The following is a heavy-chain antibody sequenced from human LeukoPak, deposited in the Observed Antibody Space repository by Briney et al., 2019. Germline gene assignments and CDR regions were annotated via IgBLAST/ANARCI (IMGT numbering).Heavy chain of an antibody. CDR2: IYSGGST. V-gene: IGHV3-53*01. CDR3: AGGGFIYDSSGPHFDY. CDR1: GFTVSSNY. J-gene: IGHJ4*02. Sequence: GGSLRLSCAASGFTVSSNYMSWVRQAPGKGLEWVSVIYSGGSTYYADSVKGRFTISRDNSKNTLYLQMNSLRAEDTAVYYCAGGGFIYDSSGPHFDYWGQGTLVTVSS. D-gene: IGHD3-22*01.